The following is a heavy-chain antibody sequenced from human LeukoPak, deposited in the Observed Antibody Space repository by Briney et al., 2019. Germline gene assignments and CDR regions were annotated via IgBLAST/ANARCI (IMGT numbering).Heavy chain of an antibody. Sequence: SETLSLTCPVSGGSISSSTYYWGWIRQPPGKGLEWIGRIYYSGSTYYNASLKSRVTISADTSKNQFSLTLSSVTAADTAVYYCARPLSGSSSWHGDAFDIWGQGTMVTVSS. D-gene: IGHD6-13*01. CDR3: ARPLSGSSSWHGDAFDI. CDR2: IYYSGST. V-gene: IGHV4-39*01. CDR1: GGSISSSTYY. J-gene: IGHJ3*02.